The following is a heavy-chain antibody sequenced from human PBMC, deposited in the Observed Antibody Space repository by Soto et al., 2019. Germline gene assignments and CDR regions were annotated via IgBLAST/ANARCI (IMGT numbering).Heavy chain of an antibody. CDR3: TTDPSGYHYYYYGMDV. D-gene: IGHD3-3*01. V-gene: IGHV3-15*07. Sequence: EVQLVESGGGLVKPGGSLRLSCAASGFTFSNAWMNWVRQAPGKGLEWVGRIKSKTDGGTTDYAAPVKGRFTISRDHSKNTLYLQMSSLKTEDTAVYYCTTDPSGYHYYYYGMDVWGQGTTVTVSS. J-gene: IGHJ6*02. CDR1: GFTFSNAW. CDR2: IKSKTDGGTT.